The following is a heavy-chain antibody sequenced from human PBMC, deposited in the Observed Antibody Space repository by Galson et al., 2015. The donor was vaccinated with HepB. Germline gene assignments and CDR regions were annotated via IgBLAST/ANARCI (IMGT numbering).Heavy chain of an antibody. CDR1: GFTFSSYA. V-gene: IGHV3-30*04. CDR2: ITHDVSHT. D-gene: IGHD3-3*01. Sequence: SLKLSCKASGFTFSSYAINWVRQAPGQGLEWMAIITHDVSHTNYADYVQGRFTISRDNSKNTPYLQMNSLRSEDTAVYYCVENVWSGYYDYGVSVGVYWGQGTLVTVSS. J-gene: IGHJ4*02. CDR3: VENVWSGYYDYGVSVGVY.